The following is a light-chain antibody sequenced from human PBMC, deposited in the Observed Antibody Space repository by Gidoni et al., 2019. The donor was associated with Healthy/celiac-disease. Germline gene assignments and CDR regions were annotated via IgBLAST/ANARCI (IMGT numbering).Light chain of an antibody. CDR1: QSVSSH. CDR3: QQRNNCPST. Sequence: ETVLTQSPATLSWSPGERATLSGRASQSVSSHLAWYQQKPGQAPRLLIYDASSRSGTAFTLTISSLEPADFSVSYCQQRNNCPSTFGQGTKVEIK. J-gene: IGKJ1*01. CDR2: DAS. V-gene: IGKV3-11*01.